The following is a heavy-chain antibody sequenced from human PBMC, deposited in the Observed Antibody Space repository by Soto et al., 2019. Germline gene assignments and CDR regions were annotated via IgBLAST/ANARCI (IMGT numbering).Heavy chain of an antibody. CDR1: GFTFSSYG. Sequence: QVQLVESGGGVVQPGRSLRLSCAASGFTFSSYGMHWVRQAPGKGLEWVAVIWYDGSNKYYADSVKGRFTISRDNSKNTLYLQMNSLRAEDTAVYYCARGGDYYYGMDVWGQWATVTVSS. V-gene: IGHV3-33*01. CDR3: ARGGDYYYGMDV. J-gene: IGHJ6*02. CDR2: IWYDGSNK.